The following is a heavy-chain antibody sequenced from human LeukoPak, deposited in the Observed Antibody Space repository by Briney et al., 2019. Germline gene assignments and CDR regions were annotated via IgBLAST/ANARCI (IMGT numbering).Heavy chain of an antibody. CDR3: ARVEVVAADPTSDY. D-gene: IGHD2-15*01. CDR2: ISAYNGNT. V-gene: IGHV1-18*01. Sequence: ASVRVSCKASGYTFTSYGISWVRQAPGQGLEWMGWISAYNGNTNYAQKLQGRVTMTTDTSTSTAYMELRSLRSDDTAVYYCARVEVVAADPTSDYWGQGTLVTVSS. CDR1: GYTFTSYG. J-gene: IGHJ4*02.